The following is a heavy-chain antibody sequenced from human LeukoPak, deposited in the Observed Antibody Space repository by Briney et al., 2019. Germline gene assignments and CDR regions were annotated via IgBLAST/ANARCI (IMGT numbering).Heavy chain of an antibody. CDR2: ISGSGGST. D-gene: IGHD4/OR15-4a*01. J-gene: IGHJ4*02. CDR3: AKDRSERDYGFDY. Sequence: GGSLRLSCAASGITFSSYAMTWVRQAPGKGLEWVSAISGSGGSTYYADSVKGRFTISRDNSKNTLYLQMNSLRAEDTAVYYCAKDRSERDYGFDYWGQGTLVTVSS. CDR1: GITFSSYA. V-gene: IGHV3-23*01.